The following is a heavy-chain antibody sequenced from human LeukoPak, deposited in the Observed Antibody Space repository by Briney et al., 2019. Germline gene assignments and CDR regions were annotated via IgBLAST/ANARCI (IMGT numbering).Heavy chain of an antibody. CDR3: ASSATGAFDY. D-gene: IGHD3-10*01. CDR1: GGTFTSYA. CDR2: IIPIFGTA. V-gene: IGHV1-69*13. Sequence: SVKFSCKASGGTFTSYAISWVRHAPGQGLEWMGGIIPIFGTANYAQKFQGRVTITADESTSTAYMELSSLSSEDAAVYYCASSATGAFDYWGQGTLVTVSS. J-gene: IGHJ4*02.